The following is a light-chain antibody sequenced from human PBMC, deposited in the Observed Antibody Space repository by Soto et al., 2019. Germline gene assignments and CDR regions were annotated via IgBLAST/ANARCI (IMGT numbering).Light chain of an antibody. V-gene: IGLV1-40*01. CDR2: GDS. CDR3: ATWDGSLPAEV. J-gene: IGLJ2*01. Sequence: QSVLTQPPSVSGAPGQRVTISCTGSGSNIGAGYDVHWYQHRPGTAPKLLVFGDSHRPSGVPDRFSGSKSGTSGTLDITGLQTGDEADYYCATWDGSLPAEVFGGGTKLTVL. CDR1: GSNIGAGYD.